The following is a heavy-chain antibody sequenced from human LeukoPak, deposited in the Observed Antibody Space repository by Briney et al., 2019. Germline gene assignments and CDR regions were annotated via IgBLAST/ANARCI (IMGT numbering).Heavy chain of an antibody. Sequence: SVKVSCKASGFTFTSSAMQWVRQARGQRLEWIGWIVVGSGNTNYAQKFQERVTITRDMSTSTAYMELSSLRSKDTAVYYCAADTAPYCSGGSCHVGWGQGTLVTVSS. CDR3: AADTAPYCSGGSCHVG. D-gene: IGHD2-15*01. J-gene: IGHJ4*02. V-gene: IGHV1-58*02. CDR1: GFTFTSSA. CDR2: IVVGSGNT.